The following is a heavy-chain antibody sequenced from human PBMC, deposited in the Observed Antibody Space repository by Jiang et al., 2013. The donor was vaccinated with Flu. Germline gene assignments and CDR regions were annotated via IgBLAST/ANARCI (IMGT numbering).Heavy chain of an antibody. J-gene: IGHJ5*02. CDR1: GFILRDYW. D-gene: IGHD4-11*01. Sequence: VQLVESGGGLVQPGGSLRLSCAVSGFILRDYWMHWVRQAPGKGLVWVARISGDGSSASYADSVRGRFTISRDSAKKTVYLTMSSLRGEDTAVYYCARSNYGLSWGQGTLVTVSS. CDR2: ISGDGSSA. V-gene: IGHV3-74*01. CDR3: ARSNYGLS.